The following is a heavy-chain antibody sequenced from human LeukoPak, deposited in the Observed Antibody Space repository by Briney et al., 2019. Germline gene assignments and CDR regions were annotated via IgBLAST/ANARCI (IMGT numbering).Heavy chain of an antibody. J-gene: IGHJ3*02. V-gene: IGHV1-2*02. CDR1: GYTFTRYY. D-gene: IGHD3-22*01. CDR3: ARDQYYDSSGYYYGDAFDI. Sequence: GASVKVSCKASGYTFTRYYMHWVRQAPGQGLEWVGWSNPNSGGTNYAQKFQGRGTMTRDTSLSTAYMELSRLRSDDTAVYYCARDQYYDSSGYYYGDAFDIWGQGTMVTVSS. CDR2: SNPNSGGT.